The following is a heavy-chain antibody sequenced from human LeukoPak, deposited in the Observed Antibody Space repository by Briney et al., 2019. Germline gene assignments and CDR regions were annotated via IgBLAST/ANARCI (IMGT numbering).Heavy chain of an antibody. CDR2: IYYSGGT. J-gene: IGHJ4*02. CDR3: AVGYYGSGTPFDY. D-gene: IGHD3-10*01. CDR1: GGSISSGGYY. Sequence: PSETLSLTCTVSGGSISSGGYYWRWIRQHPGKGLEWIGYIYYSGGTYYNPSLKSRVTISVDTSKNQFSLKLSSVTAADTAVYYCAVGYYGSGTPFDYWGQGTLVTVSS. V-gene: IGHV4-31*03.